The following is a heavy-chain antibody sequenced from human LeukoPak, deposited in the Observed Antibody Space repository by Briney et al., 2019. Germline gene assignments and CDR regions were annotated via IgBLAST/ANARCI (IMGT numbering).Heavy chain of an antibody. J-gene: IGHJ6*02. Sequence: GGSLRLSCAASGFTPGSYAMHLVRQAAGKGLEWVAVRSHDASNNISTYSVKGRCTITRDESKNTLYLQMKSLRAEDTAMYFCARGDSSGYSIYYDYGMDVGGQGTTVTVSS. CDR1: GFTPGSYA. CDR3: ARGDSSGYSIYYDYGMDV. V-gene: IGHV3-30-3*01. CDR2: RSHDASNN. D-gene: IGHD3-22*01.